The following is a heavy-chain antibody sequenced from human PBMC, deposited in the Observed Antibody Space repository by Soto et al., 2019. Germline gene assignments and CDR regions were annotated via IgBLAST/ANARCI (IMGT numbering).Heavy chain of an antibody. CDR1: GFTFSGSA. D-gene: IGHD3-10*01. Sequence: PGGSLRLSCAASGFTFSGSAMHWVRQASGKGLEWVGRIRSKANSYATAYAASVKGRFTISRDDSKNTAYLQMNSLKTEETAVYYCTRQRGWFVESPSYYFYYCGMDVWGQGTTVNVSS. CDR3: TRQRGWFVESPSYYFYYCGMDV. CDR2: IRSKANSYAT. J-gene: IGHJ6*02. V-gene: IGHV3-73*01.